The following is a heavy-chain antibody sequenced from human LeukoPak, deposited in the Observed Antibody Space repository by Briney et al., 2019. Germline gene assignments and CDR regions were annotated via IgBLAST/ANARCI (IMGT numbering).Heavy chain of an antibody. Sequence: GGSLRLSCAASGFTFSDYYMSWIRQAPGKGLEWVSYISSSGSTIYYADSVKGRFTISRDNAKNSLYLQMNSLRAEVTAVYYCAGGGGYDYVWGSYRRPDYYYYYMDVWGKGTTVTVSS. CDR1: GFTFSDYY. D-gene: IGHD3-16*02. J-gene: IGHJ6*03. CDR3: AGGGGYDYVWGSYRRPDYYYYYMDV. CDR2: ISSSGSTI. V-gene: IGHV3-11*01.